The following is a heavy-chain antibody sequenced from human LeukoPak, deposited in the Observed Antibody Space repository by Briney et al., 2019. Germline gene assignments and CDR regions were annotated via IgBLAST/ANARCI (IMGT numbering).Heavy chain of an antibody. CDR2: ISAYSGNT. D-gene: IGHD2-21*01. V-gene: IGHV1-18*01. J-gene: IGHJ4*02. CDR3: ARGEVIFDY. Sequence: ASVKVSCKASGYTFTRSAMNWVRQAPGQGLEWMGWISAYSGNTNYAQKLQGRVTMTTDTSTSTAYMELRSLRSDDTAVYYCARGEVIFDYWGQGTLVTVSS. CDR1: GYTFTRSA.